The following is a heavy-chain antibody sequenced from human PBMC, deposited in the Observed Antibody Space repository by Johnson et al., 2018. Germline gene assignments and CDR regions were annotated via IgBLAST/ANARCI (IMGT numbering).Heavy chain of an antibody. D-gene: IGHD2-15*01. CDR1: GFTFDDYA. V-gene: IGHV3-9*01. J-gene: IGHJ3*02. Sequence: VQLVQSGGGLVQPGRSLRLACAASGFTFDDYAMHWVRQAPGKGLEWVSGISWNSGSIGYADSVKGRFTISRDNAKNSLYLQMNSLRAEETALYYCAKHLLGYCSGGSCYRNAFDIWGQGTMVTVSS. CDR3: AKHLLGYCSGGSCYRNAFDI. CDR2: ISWNSGSI.